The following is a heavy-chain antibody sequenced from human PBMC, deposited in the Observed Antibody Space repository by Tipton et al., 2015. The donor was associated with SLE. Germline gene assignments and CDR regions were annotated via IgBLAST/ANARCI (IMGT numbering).Heavy chain of an antibody. V-gene: IGHV4-31*03. CDR1: GDSLSGQY. Sequence: TLSLTCSVYGDSLSGQYWSWIRQHPGRGLEWIGCISDSGDTYYNPSLKSRLTMSVDTSENRFSLKLSSVTAADTAVYFCARALRDLVATIYSFDHWGRGALVTVSS. CDR3: ARALRDLVATIYSFDH. D-gene: IGHD5-12*01. CDR2: ISDSGDT. J-gene: IGHJ4*02.